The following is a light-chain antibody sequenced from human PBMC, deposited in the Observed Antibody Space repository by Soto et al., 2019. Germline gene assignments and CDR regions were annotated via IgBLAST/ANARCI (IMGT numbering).Light chain of an antibody. CDR2: VAS. CDR1: QSVSSSY. J-gene: IGKJ2*01. Sequence: EIVLTQSPGTLSLSPGERATLSCRASQSVSSSYLAWYQQKPGQAPRLLIYVASSRATGIPDRFSGSGSGTDFTLTISRLEPEDFAVYYCQQYGSSPGMYTFGQGTKLEIK. CDR3: QQYGSSPGMYT. V-gene: IGKV3-20*01.